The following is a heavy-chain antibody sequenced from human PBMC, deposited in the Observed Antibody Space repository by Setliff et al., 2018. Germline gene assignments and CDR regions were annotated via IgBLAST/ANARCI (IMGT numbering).Heavy chain of an antibody. CDR1: GGTFSSYG. D-gene: IGHD5-18*01. CDR3: AREGVDTRSSTDYRYYMDV. J-gene: IGHJ6*03. V-gene: IGHV1-69*05. CDR2: TIPMFGTT. Sequence: SVKVSCKASGGTFSSYGITWVRQAPGQGLEWMGGTIPMFGTTNYAQKFQGRVTIITDASTSTSYMAPSSLTSADTAVYYCAREGVDTRSSTDYRYYMDVWGKGTTVTVSS.